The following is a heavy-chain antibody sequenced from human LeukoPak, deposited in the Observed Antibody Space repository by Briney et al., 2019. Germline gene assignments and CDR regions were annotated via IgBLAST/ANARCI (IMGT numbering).Heavy chain of an antibody. J-gene: IGHJ4*02. Sequence: GGSLRLSCAASGFTFSSYAMSWVRQAPGRGLEWVSAISGSGGSTYYADSVKGRFTISRDNSKNTLYLQMNSLRAEDTAVYYCASFLGDDYFDYWGQGTLVTVSS. CDR2: ISGSGGST. CDR1: GFTFSSYA. CDR3: ASFLGDDYFDY. D-gene: IGHD3-3*01. V-gene: IGHV3-23*01.